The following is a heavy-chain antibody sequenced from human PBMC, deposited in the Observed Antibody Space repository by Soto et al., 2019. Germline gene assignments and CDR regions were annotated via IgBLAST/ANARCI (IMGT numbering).Heavy chain of an antibody. CDR1: GFTFSNAW. J-gene: IGHJ3*02. CDR3: TTDVLTDTAMVDAFDI. CDR2: IKSKTDGGTT. Sequence: EVQLVESGGGLVKPGGSLRLSCAASGFTFSNAWMSWVRQAPGKGLEWVGRIKSKTDGGTTDYAAPVKGRFTISRDDSKNTLYLQMNSLKTEDTAVYYCTTDVLTDTAMVDAFDIWGQGTMVTVSS. D-gene: IGHD5-18*01. V-gene: IGHV3-15*01.